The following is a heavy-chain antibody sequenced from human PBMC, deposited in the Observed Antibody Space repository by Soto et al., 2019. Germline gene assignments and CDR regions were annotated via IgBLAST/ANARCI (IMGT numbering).Heavy chain of an antibody. CDR3: ARGDRGGSGSPASYYYSGLDV. CDR2: VSAGGDMT. CDR1: GFTFSSYA. J-gene: IGHJ6*02. D-gene: IGHD3-10*01. V-gene: IGHV3-23*01. Sequence: DVHLLESGGHLVQPGGSLRLSCAASGFTFSSYAMSCVRQAPGKGLEWVSSVSAGGDMTYYSDSVKGRFTISRDNSNNALFLQMHSLRIEDTALYYCARGDRGGSGSPASYYYSGLDVWGQGTTVTVS.